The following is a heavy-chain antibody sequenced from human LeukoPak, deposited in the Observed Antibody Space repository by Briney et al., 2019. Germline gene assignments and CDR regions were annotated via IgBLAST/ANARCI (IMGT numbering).Heavy chain of an antibody. Sequence: PGGSLRLSCAASGFTFSDHYLNWIRQAPGKGLEWVSSISGSSSDIFYADSVKGRISASRDNARNSLYLQMDSLRAEDTAVYYCAKDLGRSGYYTIDAFDIWGQGTMVSVSS. CDR2: ISGSSSDI. CDR3: AKDLGRSGYYTIDAFDI. V-gene: IGHV3-21*01. CDR1: GFTFSDHY. D-gene: IGHD3-22*01. J-gene: IGHJ3*02.